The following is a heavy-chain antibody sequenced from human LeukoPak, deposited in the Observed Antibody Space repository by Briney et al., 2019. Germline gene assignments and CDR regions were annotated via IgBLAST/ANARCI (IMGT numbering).Heavy chain of an antibody. CDR2: ISWNSGSI. J-gene: IGHJ3*02. CDR1: GFTFDDYA. Sequence: GRSLRLSCAASGFTFDDYAMHWVRQAPGKGLEWVSGISWNSGSIGYADSVKGRFTISRDNAKNSLYLQMNSLRAEDMALYYCVKDSSSGTIFGVVIADAFDIWGQGTMVTVSS. D-gene: IGHD3-3*01. CDR3: VKDSSSGTIFGVVIADAFDI. V-gene: IGHV3-9*03.